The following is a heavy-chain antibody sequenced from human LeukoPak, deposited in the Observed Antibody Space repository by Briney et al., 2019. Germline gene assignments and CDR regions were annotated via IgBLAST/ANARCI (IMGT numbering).Heavy chain of an antibody. CDR3: AKGAGYCSSTSCFDAFDI. V-gene: IGHV3-30*18. J-gene: IGHJ3*02. CDR2: ISYDGSNK. D-gene: IGHD2-2*01. Sequence: PGRSLRLSCAASGFTFSSYGMHCVRQAPGKGLEWVAVISYDGSNKYYADSVKGRFTIYRDNSKNTLYLQMNSLRAEDTAVYYCAKGAGYCSSTSCFDAFDIWGQGTMVTVSS. CDR1: GFTFSSYG.